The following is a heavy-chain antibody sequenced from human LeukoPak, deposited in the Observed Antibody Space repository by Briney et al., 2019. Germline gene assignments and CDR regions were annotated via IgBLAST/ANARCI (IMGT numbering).Heavy chain of an antibody. V-gene: IGHV4-4*09. CDR2: IHSSGST. J-gene: IGHJ6*03. CDR3: ARPTATPAGSYYYHYLHV. CDR1: GDSISGHY. Sequence: SETLSRTCTVSGDSISGHYWNWIRQPPGKGLEWIGYIHSSGSTDYSPSLRSRVTLSVDTSKNQLSLKLTSVTAADTAVYYCARPTATPAGSYYYHYLHVWGKGTTVTVSS. D-gene: IGHD6-19*01.